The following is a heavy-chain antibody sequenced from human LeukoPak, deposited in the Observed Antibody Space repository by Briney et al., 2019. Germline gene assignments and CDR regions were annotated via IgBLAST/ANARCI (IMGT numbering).Heavy chain of an antibody. D-gene: IGHD3-22*01. J-gene: IGHJ4*02. V-gene: IGHV3-21*04. Sequence: PGGSLRLSCAASGFNFSSYSMNWVRQAPGKGLEWVSSISSSSSFRYYADSVKGRFTISRDNAKNSLYLQMNSLRAEDTAIYYCAKYRSGYLYYFDSWGRGTLVTVSS. CDR3: AKYRSGYLYYFDS. CDR1: GFNFSSYS. CDR2: ISSSSSFR.